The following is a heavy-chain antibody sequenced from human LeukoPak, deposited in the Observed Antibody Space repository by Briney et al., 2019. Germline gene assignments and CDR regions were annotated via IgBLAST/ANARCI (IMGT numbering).Heavy chain of an antibody. CDR2: ICYSGST. Sequence: SETLSLTCTVSGGSISISYYWAWIRPPPGKGREWIGSICYSGSTYYNPSLKSRVTISVDTSKNQFSLKLSSVTAADTAVYYCARDKVVRGEIEYWGQGTPVTVSS. J-gene: IGHJ4*02. CDR3: ARDKVVRGEIEY. D-gene: IGHD3-10*01. V-gene: IGHV4-39*07. CDR1: GGSISISYY.